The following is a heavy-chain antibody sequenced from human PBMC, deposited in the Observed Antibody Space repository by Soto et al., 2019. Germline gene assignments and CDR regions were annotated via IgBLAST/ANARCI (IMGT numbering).Heavy chain of an antibody. Sequence: HSETLSLTCTVSGCSISSYYWSWIRQPPGKGLEWIGYIYYSGSTNYNPSLKSRVTISVDTSKNQFSLKLSSVTAADTAVYYCARVGGYDSNWFDYWGQGTLVTVSS. J-gene: IGHJ5*01. CDR2: IYYSGST. CDR3: ARVGGYDSNWFDY. D-gene: IGHD5-12*01. CDR1: GCSISSYY. V-gene: IGHV4-59*01.